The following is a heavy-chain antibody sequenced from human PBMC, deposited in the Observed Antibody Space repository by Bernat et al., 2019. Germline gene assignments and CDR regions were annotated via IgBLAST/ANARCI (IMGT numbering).Heavy chain of an antibody. V-gene: IGHV3-33*01. CDR2: IWYDGSNK. J-gene: IGHJ4*02. CDR3: ARGGSSRWYEVFY. D-gene: IGHD6-13*01. CDR1: RFTFSSYG. Sequence: QVQLVESGGGVVQPGRSLRLSCAASRFTFSSYGMHWVRQAPGKGLEWVAVIWYDGSNKYYGDSVKGRFIISRDNSKNTLYLQMNSLRAEDTAVYYCARGGSSRWYEVFYWGQRTLVTVS.